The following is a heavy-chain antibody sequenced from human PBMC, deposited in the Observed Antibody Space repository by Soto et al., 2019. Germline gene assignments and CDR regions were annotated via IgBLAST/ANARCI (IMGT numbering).Heavy chain of an antibody. V-gene: IGHV1-18*01. Sequence: QAQLVQSGAEVKKPGASVKVSCKASGYTFTSYGISWVRQAPGQGLEWMGWISAYNGNTNYAQKLQGRVTMTTDTSTSTAYMELRSLRSDDTAVYYCARDQRSNWDYSNYLGYYYGMDVWGQGTTVTVSS. CDR1: GYTFTSYG. D-gene: IGHD4-4*01. CDR2: ISAYNGNT. J-gene: IGHJ6*02. CDR3: ARDQRSNWDYSNYLGYYYGMDV.